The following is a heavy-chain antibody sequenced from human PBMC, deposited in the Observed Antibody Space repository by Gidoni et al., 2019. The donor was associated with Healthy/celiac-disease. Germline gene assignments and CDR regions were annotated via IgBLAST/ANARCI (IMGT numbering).Heavy chain of an antibody. CDR2: IIPILGTA. J-gene: IGHJ5*02. D-gene: IGHD5-12*01. V-gene: IGHV1-69*01. CDR1: GGTFRSYA. Sequence: QVQLVQSGAEVKKPGSSVKVSCKASGGTFRSYAIRWVRQAPGQGLEWMGGIIPILGTANYAQKCQGRVTITADESTSTAYMELSSLRSEDTAVYYCARDEGDGYTGDRRLDPWGQGTLVTVSS. CDR3: ARDEGDGYTGDRRLDP.